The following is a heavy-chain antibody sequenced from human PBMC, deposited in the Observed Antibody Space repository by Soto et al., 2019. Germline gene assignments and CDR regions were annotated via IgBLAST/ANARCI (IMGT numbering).Heavy chain of an antibody. J-gene: IGHJ6*02. V-gene: IGHV3-30*18. D-gene: IGHD5-12*01. CDR1: GFTFSSYG. CDR3: AKAPTGYSGYENYYYYYGMDV. CDR2: ISYDGSNK. Sequence: GGSLRLSCAASGFTFSSYGMHWVRQAPGKGLEWVAVISYDGSNKYYADSVKGRFTISRDNSKNTLYLQMNSLRAEDTAVDYCAKAPTGYSGYENYYYYYGMDVWGQGTTVTVSS.